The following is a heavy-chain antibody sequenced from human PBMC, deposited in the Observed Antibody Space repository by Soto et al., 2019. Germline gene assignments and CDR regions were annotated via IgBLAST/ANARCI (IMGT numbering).Heavy chain of an antibody. J-gene: IGHJ4*02. CDR2: IWYDGGNE. CDR1: GFTFSSYG. Sequence: GGSLRLSCAASGFTFSSYGMHWVRQAPGKGLEWVAVIWYDGGNEYYADSVKGRFTISRDNSKNTLYLQMNSLRAEDTAVYYCAREVEMATYDFDYXGQGTLVTVSS. CDR3: AREVEMATYDFDY. V-gene: IGHV3-33*01. D-gene: IGHD5-12*01.